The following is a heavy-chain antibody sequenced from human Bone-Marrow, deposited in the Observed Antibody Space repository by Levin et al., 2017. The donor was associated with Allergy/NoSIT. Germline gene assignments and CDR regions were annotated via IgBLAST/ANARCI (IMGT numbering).Heavy chain of an antibody. CDR2: IYHNGNT. Sequence: SQTLSLTCNVSGSSFSSGFHWGWIRQPPGKGLEWIGSIYHNGNTNYNPSLKSRVTVSLDTSKNQFSLRLSSVTAADTAMYYCAGVVGVVIPAAIDYWGQGTLVTVSS. V-gene: IGHV4-38-2*02. CDR3: AGVVGVVIPAAIDY. CDR1: GSSFSSGFH. D-gene: IGHD2-15*01. J-gene: IGHJ4*02.